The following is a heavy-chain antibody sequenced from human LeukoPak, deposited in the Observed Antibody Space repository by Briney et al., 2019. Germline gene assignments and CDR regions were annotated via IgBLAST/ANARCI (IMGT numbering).Heavy chain of an antibody. D-gene: IGHD3-22*01. Sequence: SETLSLTCAVYGGSFSGYYWSWIRQSPGKGLEWIGEINHSGSTNYNPSLKSRVTISVDTSKNQFSLKLSSVTAADTAVYYCAGSRVSGYYLLWGRGTLVTVSS. CDR3: AGSRVSGYYLL. V-gene: IGHV4-34*01. J-gene: IGHJ2*01. CDR2: INHSGST. CDR1: GGSFSGYY.